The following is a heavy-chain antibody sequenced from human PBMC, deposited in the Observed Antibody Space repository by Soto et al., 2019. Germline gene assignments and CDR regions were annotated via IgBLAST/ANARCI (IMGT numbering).Heavy chain of an antibody. CDR1: GYTFTTYY. V-gene: IGHV1-46*01. CDR2: INPAVGST. Sequence: ASVKVSCKASGYTFTTYYIHWVRQAPGQGLEWMGVINPAVGSTGFAQNIQDRFTMTKDTSTSTVYMELRSLKPEDTAVYYCARGDMTPRSPCNDWGQGTLVTVSS. J-gene: IGHJ4*02. D-gene: IGHD2-15*01. CDR3: ARGDMTPRSPCND.